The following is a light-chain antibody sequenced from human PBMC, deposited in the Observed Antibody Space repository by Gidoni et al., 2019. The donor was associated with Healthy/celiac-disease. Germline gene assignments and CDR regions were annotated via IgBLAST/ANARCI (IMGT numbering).Light chain of an antibody. CDR3: QQYNSYLYT. V-gene: IGKV1-5*03. Sequence: DIQMQQPPSTLSASVGDRVTITCRASQSISSWLAWYQQKPGKAPKLLIYKASSLESGVPSRFSGSGSGTEFTLTISSLQPDDFATYYCQQYNSYLYTFXXXTKLEIK. J-gene: IGKJ2*01. CDR2: KAS. CDR1: QSISSW.